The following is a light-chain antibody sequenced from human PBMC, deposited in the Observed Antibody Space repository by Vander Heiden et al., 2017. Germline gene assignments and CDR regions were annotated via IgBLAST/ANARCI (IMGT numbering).Light chain of an antibody. V-gene: IGKV1-5*01. Sequence: DIQLTQSPSTLSASVGDRVTITCRASQSISNWLAWYQQKPGKAPKLLIYDASSLESGVPSRFSGSGSGTEFTLTISSLQPDDFATYCWQQYSSYWTFGQGTKLEIK. CDR3: QQYSSYWT. CDR1: QSISNW. CDR2: DAS. J-gene: IGKJ1*01.